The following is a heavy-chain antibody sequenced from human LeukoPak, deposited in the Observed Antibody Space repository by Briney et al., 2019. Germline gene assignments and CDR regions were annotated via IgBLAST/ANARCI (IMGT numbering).Heavy chain of an antibody. V-gene: IGHV3-30*18. CDR3: AKRPADYGDYVTYFDY. Sequence: GGSLRLSCAASGFTFISYGMHWVRQAPGKGLEWVGVISDDGRNKEYADSVKGRFTISRDNSKDTLYLQMNSLRDEDAAVYYCAKRPADYGDYVTYFDYWGQGTLVTVSA. D-gene: IGHD4-17*01. CDR2: ISDDGRNK. J-gene: IGHJ4*02. CDR1: GFTFISYG.